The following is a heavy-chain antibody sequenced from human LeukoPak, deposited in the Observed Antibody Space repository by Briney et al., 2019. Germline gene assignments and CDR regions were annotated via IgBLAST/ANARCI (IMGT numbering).Heavy chain of an antibody. J-gene: IGHJ5*02. Sequence: PSETLSLTCTVSGDSISSYYWSWIRQPAGKGLEWIGRIHTSGSTIYNPSLKSRVTMSVDTSKNQFSLKLSSVTAADTAVYYCARDGSYSEHSNWFDPWGQGTLVTVSS. CDR3: ARDGSYSEHSNWFDP. CDR2: IHTSGST. D-gene: IGHD1-26*01. V-gene: IGHV4-4*07. CDR1: GDSISSYY.